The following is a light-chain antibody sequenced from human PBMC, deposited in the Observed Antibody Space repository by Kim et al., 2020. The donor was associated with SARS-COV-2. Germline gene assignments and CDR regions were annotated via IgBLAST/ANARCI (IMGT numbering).Light chain of an antibody. J-gene: IGLJ2*01. CDR3: QAWDSSTAT. Sequence: SYELTQPPSVSVTPGQTASITCSGDKLGDKYACWYQQKPGQSPVLVIYQDDKRPSGIPERFSGSNSGNTATLTISETQAMDEADYYCQAWDSSTATFGGGTKLTVL. CDR1: KLGDKY. V-gene: IGLV3-1*01. CDR2: QDD.